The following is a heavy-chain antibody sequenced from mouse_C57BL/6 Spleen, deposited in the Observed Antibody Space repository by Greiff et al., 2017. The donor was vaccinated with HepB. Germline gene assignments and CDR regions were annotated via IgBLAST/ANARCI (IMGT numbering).Heavy chain of an antibody. J-gene: IGHJ4*01. CDR3: TNIYYYGRYAMDY. Sequence: QVQLQHSGAELVRPGASVTLSCKASGYTFTDYEMHWVKQTPVHGLEWIGAIDPETGGTAYNQKFKGKAILTADKSSSTAYMELRSLTSEDSAVYYCTNIYYYGRYAMDYWGQGTSVTVSS. CDR1: GYTFTDYE. V-gene: IGHV1-15*01. D-gene: IGHD1-1*01. CDR2: IDPETGGT.